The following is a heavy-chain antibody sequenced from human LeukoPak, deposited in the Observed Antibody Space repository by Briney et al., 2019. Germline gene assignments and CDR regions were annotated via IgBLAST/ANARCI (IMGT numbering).Heavy chain of an antibody. CDR1: GFTFSDYA. CDR3: AKFQGSTWYYEIDN. Sequence: GGSLRLSCAASGFTFSDYAMSRVRQAPGKGLQWVSGVSGSGSSTSYVDSVRGRFTISRDNSKNTPYLQMNSLRAEDTAVYYCAKFQGSTWYYEIDNWGQGTLVTVSS. V-gene: IGHV3-23*01. D-gene: IGHD6-13*01. CDR2: VSGSGSST. J-gene: IGHJ4*02.